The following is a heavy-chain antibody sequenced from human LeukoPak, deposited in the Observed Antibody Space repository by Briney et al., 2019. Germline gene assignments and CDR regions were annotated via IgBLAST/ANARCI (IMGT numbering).Heavy chain of an antibody. D-gene: IGHD1-1*01. J-gene: IGHJ6*02. CDR1: GGSISSYY. Sequence: SETLSLTCTVSGGSISSYYWGWIRRPPGKGLEWIGSIYYRGSTYYNPSLKSRVTISVDTSKNQFSLKLRSVTAADTAVYYCARHVPGDQDTTYYYYGMDVWGQGTTVTVSS. CDR2: IYYRGST. CDR3: ARHVPGDQDTTYYYYGMDV. V-gene: IGHV4-39*01.